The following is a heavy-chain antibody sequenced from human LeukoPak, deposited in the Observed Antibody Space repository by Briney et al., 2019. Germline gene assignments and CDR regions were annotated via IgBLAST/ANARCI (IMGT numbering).Heavy chain of an antibody. CDR3: ARSEHSSSSFDY. D-gene: IGHD6-6*01. J-gene: IGHJ4*02. CDR2: ISSSSTHI. Sequence: GRSLRLSCAASGFTFSSYAMHWVRQAPGKGLEWVSYISSSSTHIYYADSVKGRFTISRDNARNSLYLQMNSLRAEDTAIYYCARSEHSSSSFDYWGQGTLVTVSS. V-gene: IGHV3-21*01. CDR1: GFTFSSYA.